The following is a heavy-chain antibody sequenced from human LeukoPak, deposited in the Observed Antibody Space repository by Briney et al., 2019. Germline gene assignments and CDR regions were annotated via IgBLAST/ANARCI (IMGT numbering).Heavy chain of an antibody. J-gene: IGHJ5*02. Sequence: GGSLRLSCAASGFTFCSYSMNWVRQAPGKGLEWVSSISSSSSYIYYADSVKGRFTISRDNAKNSLYLQMNSLRAEDTALYYCAKDIRSSGFNWFDPWGQGTLVTVSS. CDR2: ISSSSSYI. D-gene: IGHD6-19*01. CDR3: AKDIRSSGFNWFDP. V-gene: IGHV3-21*04. CDR1: GFTFCSYS.